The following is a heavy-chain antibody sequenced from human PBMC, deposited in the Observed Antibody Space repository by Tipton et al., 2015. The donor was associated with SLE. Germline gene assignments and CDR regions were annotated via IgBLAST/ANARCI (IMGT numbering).Heavy chain of an antibody. CDR2: ISGSGEHT. D-gene: IGHD2-2*01. CDR3: AKDLCSSTTCYYFLPLKYGMDV. CDR1: GVTFSSYA. Sequence: GSLRLSCAASGVTFSSYAMSWVRQAPGKGLEWVSGISGSGEHTYYADSVKGRFTISRDNSKNTVYLQMNSLRAEDTAVYHCAKDLCSSTTCYYFLPLKYGMDVWGQGTTVTVSS. V-gene: IGHV3-23*01. J-gene: IGHJ6*02.